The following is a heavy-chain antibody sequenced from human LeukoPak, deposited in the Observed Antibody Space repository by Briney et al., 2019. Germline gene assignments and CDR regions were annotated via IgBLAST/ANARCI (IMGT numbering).Heavy chain of an antibody. V-gene: IGHV4-39*01. D-gene: IGHD3-9*01. J-gene: IGHJ4*02. CDR2: IYYSGST. CDR3: ARLDILTGYYVDY. Sequence: SETLSLTCVLSGGSISSSNYYWGWIRQPPGKGLEWIGSIYYSGSTYYNPSLKSRVTISVDTSKNQFSLKLSSVTAADTAVYYCARLDILTGYYVDYWGQGTLVTVSS. CDR1: GGSISSSNYY.